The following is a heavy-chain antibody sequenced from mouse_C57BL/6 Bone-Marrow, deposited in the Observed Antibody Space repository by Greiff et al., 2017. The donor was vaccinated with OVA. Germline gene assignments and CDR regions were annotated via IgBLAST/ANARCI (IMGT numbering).Heavy chain of an antibody. J-gene: IGHJ3*01. D-gene: IGHD3-2*02. V-gene: IGHV1-55*01. CDR3: ARSGRSWFAD. Sequence: VQLQQSGAELVKPGASVKMSCKASGYTFTSYWITWVKQRPGQGLEWIGDIYPGSGSTNYNEQFKSKATLTVDTSSSTAYMQLSSLTSEDTAVYYCARSGRSWFADWGQGTLVTVSA. CDR2: IYPGSGST. CDR1: GYTFTSYW.